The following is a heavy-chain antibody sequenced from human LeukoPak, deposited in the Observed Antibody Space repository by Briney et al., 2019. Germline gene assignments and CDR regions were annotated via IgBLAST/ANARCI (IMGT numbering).Heavy chain of an antibody. Sequence: SETLSLTCTVSGGSISSRSYYWGWIRQPPGKGLEWIGSIYYSGSTYYNPSLKSRVTISVDTSKYQFSLKLSSVTAADTAVYYCANGIAAAGVYYFDYWGQGTLVAVSS. CDR3: ANGIAAAGVYYFDY. CDR1: GGSISSRSYY. D-gene: IGHD6-13*01. V-gene: IGHV4-39*01. J-gene: IGHJ4*02. CDR2: IYYSGST.